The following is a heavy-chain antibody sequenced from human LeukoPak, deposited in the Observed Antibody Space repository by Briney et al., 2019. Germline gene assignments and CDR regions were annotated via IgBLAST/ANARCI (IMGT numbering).Heavy chain of an antibody. Sequence: SETLSLTCTVSGGSSSSSSHFWSWIRQPPGKELEWIGSIYHSGSTYYNPSLKSRVTISVDTSKNQFSLKLSSVTAADTAVYYCARTAPYYYDSSGYYFDAFDIWGQGTMVTVSS. J-gene: IGHJ3*02. CDR3: ARTAPYYYDSSGYYFDAFDI. V-gene: IGHV4-39*07. CDR1: GGSSSSSSHF. D-gene: IGHD3-22*01. CDR2: IYHSGST.